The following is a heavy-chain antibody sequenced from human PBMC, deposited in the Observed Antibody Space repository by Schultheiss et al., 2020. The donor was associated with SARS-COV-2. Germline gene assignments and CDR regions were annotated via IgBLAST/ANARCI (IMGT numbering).Heavy chain of an antibody. D-gene: IGHD1-26*01. CDR1: GGTFSSYT. J-gene: IGHJ3*02. CDR2: MNPNSGNT. CDR3: ASPWERDAFDI. V-gene: IGHV1-8*02. Sequence: ASVKVSCKASGGTFSSYTINWVRQATGQGLEWMGWMNPNSGNTGYAQKFQGRVTMTRNTSISTAYMELSSLRSEDTAVYYCASPWERDAFDIWGQGTMVTVSS.